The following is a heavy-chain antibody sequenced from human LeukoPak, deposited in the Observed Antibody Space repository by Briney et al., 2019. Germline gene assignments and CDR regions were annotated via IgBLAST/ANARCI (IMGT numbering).Heavy chain of an antibody. CDR2: IYSGGST. CDR3: ARYCSGGSCYSGVFDY. Sequence: GGSLRLSCAASGFTFSNYGVTWVRQAPGKGLEWVSVIYSGGSTYYADSVKGRFTISRDNSKNTLYLQMNSLRAEDTAVYHCARYCSGGSCYSGVFDYWGQGTLVTVSS. D-gene: IGHD2-15*01. J-gene: IGHJ4*02. V-gene: IGHV3-66*01. CDR1: GFTFSNYG.